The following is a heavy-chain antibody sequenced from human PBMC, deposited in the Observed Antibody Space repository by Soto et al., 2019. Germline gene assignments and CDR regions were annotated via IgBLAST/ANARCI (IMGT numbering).Heavy chain of an antibody. CDR1: GGSISSYY. CDR3: ARAPYYDFWSGYPMDV. D-gene: IGHD3-3*01. J-gene: IGHJ6*02. CDR2: IYYSGST. Sequence: SETLSLTCTVSGGSISSYYWSWIRQPPGKGLEWIGYIYYSGSTNYNPSLKSRFTISVDTSKNQFSLKLSSVTAADTAVYYCARAPYYDFWSGYPMDVWGQGTTVT. V-gene: IGHV4-59*01.